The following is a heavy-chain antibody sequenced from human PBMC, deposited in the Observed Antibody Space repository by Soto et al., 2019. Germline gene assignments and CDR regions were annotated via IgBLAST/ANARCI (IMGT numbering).Heavy chain of an antibody. J-gene: IGHJ6*02. CDR3: ARGFWDYYGSGSYYPSPTYYYYYGMDV. D-gene: IGHD3-10*01. Sequence: PXETLSLTCGVYGVSFSGYYWSWIRQPPGKGLEWIGEIKHSGSTNYNPSLKSRVTISVDTSKNQFSLKLSSVTAADTAVYYCARGFWDYYGSGSYYPSPTYYYYYGMDVWGQGTTVTVSS. V-gene: IGHV4-34*01. CDR1: GVSFSGYY. CDR2: IKHSGST.